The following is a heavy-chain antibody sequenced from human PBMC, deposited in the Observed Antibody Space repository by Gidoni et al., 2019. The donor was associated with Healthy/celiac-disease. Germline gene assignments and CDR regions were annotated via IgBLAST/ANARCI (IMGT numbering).Heavy chain of an antibody. Sequence: QVQLVQSGAEEKKPGASGKASCKVSGYTLTELSMHWVRQAPGKGLEWMGGFDPEDGETIYAQKFQGRVTMTEDTSTDTAYMELSSLRSEDTAVYYCATVPVLAFYFDYWGQGTLVTVSS. D-gene: IGHD3-3*02. CDR2: FDPEDGET. CDR1: GYTLTELS. J-gene: IGHJ4*02. V-gene: IGHV1-24*01. CDR3: ATVPVLAFYFDY.